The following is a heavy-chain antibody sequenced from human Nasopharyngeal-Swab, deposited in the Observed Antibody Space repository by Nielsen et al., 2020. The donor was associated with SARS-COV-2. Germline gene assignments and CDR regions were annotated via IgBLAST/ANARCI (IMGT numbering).Heavy chain of an antibody. D-gene: IGHD3-10*01. CDR1: GFTFSSYN. J-gene: IGHJ6*02. V-gene: IGHV3-21*01. CDR2: ISSSSSYI. CDR3: AAYYASGSYSSGSSNYYYYGKDV. Sequence: GESLKISCVASGFTFSSYNMNWVRQAPGKGLEWVSCISSSSSYIYYEDSVKDRFTISRDNAENSLYLQMNSLRAEDTAVYYCAAYYASGSYSSGSSNYYYYGKDVWGQGTTVTVSS.